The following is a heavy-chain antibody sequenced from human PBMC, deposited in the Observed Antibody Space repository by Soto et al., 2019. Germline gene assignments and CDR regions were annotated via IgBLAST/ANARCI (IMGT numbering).Heavy chain of an antibody. CDR3: ARAGYCGYLYDPFYYGMDV. V-gene: IGHV1-69*13. Sequence: ASVKVSCKGSGGIFISYAISWVRQAPGQGLEWMGGIIPIFGTANNAQKFQGRVTITADESTSTAYMELSSLRSEDTAVYYCARAGYCGYLYDPFYYGMDVWGQGTTVTVSS. CDR2: IIPIFGTA. D-gene: IGHD5-12*01. J-gene: IGHJ6*02. CDR1: GGIFISYA.